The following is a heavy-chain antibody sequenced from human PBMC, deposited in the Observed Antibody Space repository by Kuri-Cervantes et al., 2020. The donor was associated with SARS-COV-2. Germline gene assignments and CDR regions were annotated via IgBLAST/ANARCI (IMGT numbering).Heavy chain of an antibody. CDR1: GYTFTGYY. CDR2: ISAYNGNT. V-gene: IGHV1-18*04. D-gene: IGHD4-23*01. Sequence: ASVKVSCKASGYTFTGYYMHWVRQAPGQGLEWMGWISAYNGNTNYAQKLQGRVTMTTDTSTSTAYMELRSLRSEDTAVYYCARGGGRLRWSRAYYYYMDVWGKGTTVTVSS. J-gene: IGHJ6*03. CDR3: ARGGGRLRWSRAYYYYMDV.